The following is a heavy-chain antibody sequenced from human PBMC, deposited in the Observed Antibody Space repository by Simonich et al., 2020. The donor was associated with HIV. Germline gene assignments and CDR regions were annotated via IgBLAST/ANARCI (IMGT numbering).Heavy chain of an antibody. CDR3: ARGFYQRLYYFDY. J-gene: IGHJ4*02. Sequence: QVQLQQWGAGLLKPSETLSLTCAVYGGSFSGHYWSWIRQPPGKGLEWIGEINHSGSTNYNPSLKSRVTISVDTSKNQFSLKLSSVTAADTAVYYCARGFYQRLYYFDYWGQGTLVTVSS. D-gene: IGHD2-2*01. V-gene: IGHV4-34*01. CDR1: GGSFSGHY. CDR2: INHSGST.